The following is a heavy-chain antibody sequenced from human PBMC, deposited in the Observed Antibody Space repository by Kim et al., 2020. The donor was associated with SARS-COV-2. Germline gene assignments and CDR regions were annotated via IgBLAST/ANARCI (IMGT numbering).Heavy chain of an antibody. CDR3: AKGVLEVELWGDAFDI. V-gene: IGHV3-30*18. CDR2: ISYDGSNK. CDR1: GFTFSSYG. Sequence: GGSLRLSCAASGFTFSSYGMHWVRQAPGKGLEWVAVISYDGSNKYYADSVKGRFTISRDNSKNTLYLQMNSLRAEDTAVYYCAKGVLEVELWGDAFDIWGQGTMVTVSS. J-gene: IGHJ3*02. D-gene: IGHD1-7*01.